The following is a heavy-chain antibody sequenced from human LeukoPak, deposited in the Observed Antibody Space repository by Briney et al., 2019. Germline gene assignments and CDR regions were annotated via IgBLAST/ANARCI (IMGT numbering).Heavy chain of an antibody. CDR2: ISSSGSYI. D-gene: IGHD2-15*01. V-gene: IGHV3-21*01. Sequence: GGSLRLSCAASGFTFTSYSMNWVRQAPGEGLEWVSSISSSGSYIYYADSVKGRFTISRDNSKNTLYLQMNSLRAEDTAVYYCARDRSGGDIDPWGQGTLVTVSS. CDR1: GFTFTSYS. CDR3: ARDRSGGDIDP. J-gene: IGHJ5*02.